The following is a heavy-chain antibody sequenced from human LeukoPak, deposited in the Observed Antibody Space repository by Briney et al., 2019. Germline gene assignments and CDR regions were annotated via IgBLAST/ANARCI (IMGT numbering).Heavy chain of an antibody. D-gene: IGHD1-20*01. V-gene: IGHV1-8*01. CDR3: ARGGITGTTRGPTRLNDAFDI. J-gene: IGHJ3*02. Sequence: ASVKVSCKASGYTFTSYDINWVRQATGQGLEWMGWMNPNSGNTGYAQKFQGWVTMTRDTSISTAYMELSRPRSDDTAVYYCARGGITGTTRGPTRLNDAFDIWGQGTMVTVSS. CDR2: MNPNSGNT. CDR1: GYTFTSYD.